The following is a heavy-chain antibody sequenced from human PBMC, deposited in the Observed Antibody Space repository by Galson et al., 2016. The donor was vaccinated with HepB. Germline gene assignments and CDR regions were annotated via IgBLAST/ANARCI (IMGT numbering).Heavy chain of an antibody. J-gene: IGHJ6*02. V-gene: IGHV3-30*18. Sequence: SLRLSCAASGFSFRSYGIHWARQAPGKGLEWVAVISYDGTKKSFADSVKGRFTISREDSKNTVYLQMNSLRDEDTAVYYCAKDARNYDFWRGYWPSRFYHAMDVWGQGTTVIVS. D-gene: IGHD3-3*01. CDR1: GFSFRSYG. CDR3: AKDARNYDFWRGYWPSRFYHAMDV. CDR2: ISYDGTKK.